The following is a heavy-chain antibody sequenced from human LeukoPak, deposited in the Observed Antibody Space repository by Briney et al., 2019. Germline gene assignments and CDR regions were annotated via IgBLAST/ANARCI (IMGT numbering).Heavy chain of an antibody. J-gene: IGHJ4*02. Sequence: GGSLRLSCAASGFTFGDYWMSWVRQASGKGLQWVANIKQDGSEKYYVDSVKGRLTISRDNAENSLYLQMNSLRAEDTAVYYCVRGRWGGDYWGQGTLVTVSS. CDR3: VRGRWGGDY. CDR1: GFTFGDYW. CDR2: IKQDGSEK. D-gene: IGHD3-16*01. V-gene: IGHV3-7*01.